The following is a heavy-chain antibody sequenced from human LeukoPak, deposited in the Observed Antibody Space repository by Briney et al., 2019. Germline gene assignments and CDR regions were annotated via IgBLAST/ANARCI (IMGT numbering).Heavy chain of an antibody. J-gene: IGHJ4*02. CDR1: GFTFSDYY. Sequence: GGSLRLSCAASGFTFSDYYMRWIRQAPGKGLEWVSYIRSSGSTIYYADSVKGRFTISRDNAKNSLYLQMNSLRAEDTAVYYCARLEDIVVVVAANLDYWGQGTLVTVSS. V-gene: IGHV3-11*01. CDR2: IRSSGSTI. CDR3: ARLEDIVVVVAANLDY. D-gene: IGHD2-15*01.